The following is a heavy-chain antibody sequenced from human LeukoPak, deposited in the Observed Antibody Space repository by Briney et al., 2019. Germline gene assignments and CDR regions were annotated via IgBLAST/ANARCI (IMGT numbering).Heavy chain of an antibody. CDR1: GGFVSSGSYY. D-gene: IGHD6-19*01. CDR2: IYYRGKT. Sequence: SETLSLTCTVSGGFVSSGSYYWSWIRQPPGKGLEWIGYIYYRGKTNYNPSLKSRVTISVDTSKNQFSLKLSSVTAADTAVYYCARETSSGWYSVWGQGTLVTVSS. J-gene: IGHJ4*02. CDR3: ARETSSGWYSV. V-gene: IGHV4-61*01.